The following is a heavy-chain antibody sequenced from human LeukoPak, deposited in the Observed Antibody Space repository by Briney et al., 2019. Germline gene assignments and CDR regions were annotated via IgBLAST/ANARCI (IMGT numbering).Heavy chain of an antibody. CDR2: INPNSGGT. Sequence: ASVKVTCKASGYTFTGYYMHWVRQAPGQGLEWMGWINPNSGGTNYAQKFQGWVTMTRDTSISTAYMELSRLRSDDTAVYYCARDGMATISPFFDYWGQGTLVTVSS. CDR1: GYTFTGYY. J-gene: IGHJ4*02. CDR3: ARDGMATISPFFDY. V-gene: IGHV1-2*04. D-gene: IGHD5-24*01.